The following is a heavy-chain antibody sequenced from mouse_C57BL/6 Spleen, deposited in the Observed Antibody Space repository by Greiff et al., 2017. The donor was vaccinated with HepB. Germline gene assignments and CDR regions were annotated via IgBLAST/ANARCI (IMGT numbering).Heavy chain of an antibody. CDR1: GYTFTSYW. CDR3: ARSSGPNWYFDV. V-gene: IGHV1-69*01. D-gene: IGHD4-1*01. J-gene: IGHJ1*03. Sequence: VQLQQPGAELVMPGASVKLSCKASGYTFTSYWMHWVKQRPGQGLEWIGEIDPSDSYTNYNQKFKGKSTLTVDKSSSTAYMQLSSLTSEDSAVCYCARSSGPNWYFDVWGTGTTVTVSS. CDR2: IDPSDSYT.